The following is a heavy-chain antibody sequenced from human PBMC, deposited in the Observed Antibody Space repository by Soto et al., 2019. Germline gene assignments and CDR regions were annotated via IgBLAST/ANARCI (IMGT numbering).Heavy chain of an antibody. CDR2: ISSSSSYI. Sequence: GGSLRLSCAASGFTFSSYSMNWVRQAPGKGLEWVSSISSSSSYIYYADSVKGRFTISRDNAKNSLYLQMNSLRAEDTAVYYCARGVSSGYVYFDYWGQGTLVTVSS. V-gene: IGHV3-21*01. D-gene: IGHD5-12*01. CDR1: GFTFSSYS. CDR3: ARGVSSGYVYFDY. J-gene: IGHJ4*02.